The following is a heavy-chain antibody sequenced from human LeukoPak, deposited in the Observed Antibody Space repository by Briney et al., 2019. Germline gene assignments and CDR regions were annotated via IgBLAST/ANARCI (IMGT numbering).Heavy chain of an antibody. CDR1: GGSISSNNW. V-gene: IGHV4-4*02. CDR3: ARDQPGSPDNYDFWSGEPEDV. Sequence: SETLSLTCAVSGGSISSNNWWSWVRQAPGKGLEWIGEMYHSGNTNYNPSLKSRVTISVDKSKNQFSLRLTSVTAADTAVYYCARDQPGSPDNYDFWSGEPEDVWGKGTTVTVSS. J-gene: IGHJ6*04. D-gene: IGHD3-3*01. CDR2: MYHSGNT.